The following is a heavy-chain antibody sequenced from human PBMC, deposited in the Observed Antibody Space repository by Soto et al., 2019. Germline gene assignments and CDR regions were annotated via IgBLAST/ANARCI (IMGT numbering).Heavy chain of an antibody. CDR3: ARAACGDTAPGEFDY. CDR2: IYYSGST. D-gene: IGHD5-18*01. J-gene: IGHJ4*02. CDR1: GGAISSGDYY. V-gene: IGHV4-30-4*01. Sequence: SETLSLTCTVSGGAISSGDYYWSWIRQPPGKGLEWIGYIYYSGSTYYNPSLKSRVTISLDTSKNQLSLKLSSATAADPAVYYCARAACGDTAPGEFDYWGQGALVNVSS.